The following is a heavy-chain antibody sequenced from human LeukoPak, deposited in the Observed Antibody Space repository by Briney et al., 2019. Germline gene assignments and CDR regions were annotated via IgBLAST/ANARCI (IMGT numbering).Heavy chain of an antibody. V-gene: IGHV3-73*01. D-gene: IGHD5-12*01. CDR2: IRTKSKTYAT. J-gene: IGHJ5*02. CDR3: VRHTSGSESGP. Sequence: GGSLRLSCAASGFNFSASVIHWVRQTSAKGLEWVGHIRTKSKTYATAYAASVTGRFTMSRDDSKNSAFLQMNSLKIDDTAVYYCVRHTSGSESGPWGQGIVVTVSS. CDR1: GFNFSASV.